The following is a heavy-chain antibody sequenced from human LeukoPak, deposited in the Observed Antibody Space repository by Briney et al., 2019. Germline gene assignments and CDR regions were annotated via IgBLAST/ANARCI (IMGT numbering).Heavy chain of an antibody. J-gene: IGHJ6*04. CDR3: AKEMGYCSSTSCPGMDV. D-gene: IGHD2-2*01. Sequence: GRSLRLSCAASGFTFSSYGMHWVRQAPGKGLEWVAVISYDGSNKYYADSVKGRFTISRDNSKNTLYLQMNSLRAEDTAVYYCAKEMGYCSSTSCPGMDVWGKGTTVSVSS. V-gene: IGHV3-30*18. CDR1: GFTFSSYG. CDR2: ISYDGSNK.